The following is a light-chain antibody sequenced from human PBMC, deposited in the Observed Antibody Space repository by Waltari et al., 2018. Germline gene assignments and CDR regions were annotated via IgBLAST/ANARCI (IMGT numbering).Light chain of an antibody. CDR2: KHD. CDR1: RSNIGTHS. V-gene: IGLV1-47*01. CDR3: AAWDGSLSAWL. Sequence: QSVLTQPPSASGTPGQRVTMSCSGGRSNIGTHSVSWFQQLPGTAPKLLIYKHDQRPSGVPDRFSGSKSGTSASLASSGLRSEDEADYYCAAWDGSLSAWLFGGGTKLTVL. J-gene: IGLJ3*02.